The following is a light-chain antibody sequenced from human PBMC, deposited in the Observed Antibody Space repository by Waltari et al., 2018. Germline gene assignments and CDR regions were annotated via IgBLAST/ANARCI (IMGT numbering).Light chain of an antibody. Sequence: NFMLTQPHSVSESPGKTVIISCTRSSGSIASNTVPWYPQRPGSAPPTVIYADNQRLSGVPDRFSGSIDRSSNSASLTISGLKTEDEADYYCQSYDDTHQVFGGGTKLTVL. CDR1: SGSIASNT. J-gene: IGLJ3*02. CDR3: QSYDDTHQV. CDR2: ADN. V-gene: IGLV6-57*03.